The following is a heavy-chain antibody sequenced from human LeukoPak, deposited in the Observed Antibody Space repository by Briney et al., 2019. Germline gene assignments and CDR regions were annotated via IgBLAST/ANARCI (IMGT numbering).Heavy chain of an antibody. CDR2: ISGNGGST. Sequence: PGGSLRLSCAASRFTFNNYAMSWVRQAPGKGLEWVSAISGNGGSTYYTDSVKGRFIISRDSSKNTLYLQMNSLRADDTAVYYCAKAGYSYGIPFFDYWGQGTLVTVSS. V-gene: IGHV3-23*01. CDR1: RFTFNNYA. CDR3: AKAGYSYGIPFFDY. J-gene: IGHJ4*02. D-gene: IGHD5-18*01.